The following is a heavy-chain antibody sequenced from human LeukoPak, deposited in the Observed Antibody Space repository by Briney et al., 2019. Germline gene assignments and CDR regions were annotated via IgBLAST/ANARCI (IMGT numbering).Heavy chain of an antibody. CDR3: ARLDLIHYYDSSGYHPY. CDR1: GFTFSDYY. CDR2: ISSSGSTI. Sequence: GGSLRLSCAASGFTFSDYYMSWIRQAPGKGLEWVSYISSSGSTIYYADSVKGRFTISRDNAKNSLYLQMNSLRAEDTAVYYCARLDLIHYYDSSGYHPYWGQGTLVTVSS. D-gene: IGHD3-22*01. V-gene: IGHV3-11*01. J-gene: IGHJ4*02.